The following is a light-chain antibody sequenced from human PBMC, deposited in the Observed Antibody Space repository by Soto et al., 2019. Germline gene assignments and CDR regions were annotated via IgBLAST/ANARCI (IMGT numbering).Light chain of an antibody. Sequence: EIVLTQSPGTLSLSPGERATLSCRASQSVSSNYLAWYQQKPGQAPRPLLYDASSRATGIPDRFSGRGSGTDFTRTISRLEPEDFAVYYCQQYGSSPGAFGPGTKVDTK. CDR3: QQYGSSPGA. CDR1: QSVSSNY. V-gene: IGKV3-20*01. J-gene: IGKJ3*01. CDR2: DAS.